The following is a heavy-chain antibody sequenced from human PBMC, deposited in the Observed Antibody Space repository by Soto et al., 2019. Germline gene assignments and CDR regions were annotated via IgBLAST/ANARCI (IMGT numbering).Heavy chain of an antibody. CDR1: GFTFSDYA. D-gene: IGHD2-21*01. CDR2: ISSDGKNT. CDR3: ARVHCTTELCSGLYFYYALDV. J-gene: IGHJ6*02. V-gene: IGHV3-30*01. Sequence: QVQLVESGGGVVQPGRSLRLSCAASGFTFSDYAMHWVRQPPGKGLEWVAIISSDGKNTYYGDSVKGRFTISRDGSTSTLSLQMNGLRPEDTAVYFCARVHCTTELCSGLYFYYALDVWGQGTTVTVSS.